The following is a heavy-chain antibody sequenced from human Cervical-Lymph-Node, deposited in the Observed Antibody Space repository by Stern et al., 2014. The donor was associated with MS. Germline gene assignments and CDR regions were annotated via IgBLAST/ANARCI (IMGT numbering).Heavy chain of an antibody. V-gene: IGHV3-74*02. CDR3: ARAGYYSSGYYQNCDY. CDR2: INSEGSST. Sequence: VQLVQSGGGLVQPGGSLRLSCAASGFPFSSYWMPWVRQAPGKGLVWVSRINSEGSSTSYAYSVKGRSTIPRDNAKNTLYLQINSLRAEDPAFYYGARAGYYSSGYYQNCDYGGQGTLVTVSS. CDR1: GFPFSSYW. D-gene: IGHD3-22*01. J-gene: IGHJ4*02.